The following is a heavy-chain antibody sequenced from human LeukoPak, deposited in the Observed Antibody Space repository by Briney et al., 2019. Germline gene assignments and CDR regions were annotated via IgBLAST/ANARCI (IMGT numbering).Heavy chain of an antibody. CDR1: GYTSTSYY. CDR3: ARERRMATISFDY. J-gene: IGHJ4*02. CDR2: INPSGGST. D-gene: IGHD5-24*01. Sequence: ASVKVSCKASGYTSTSYYMHWVRQAPGQGLEWMGIINPSGGSTSYAQKSQGRVTMTRDTSTSTVYMELSSLRSEDTAVYYCARERRMATISFDYWGQGTLVTVSS. V-gene: IGHV1-46*03.